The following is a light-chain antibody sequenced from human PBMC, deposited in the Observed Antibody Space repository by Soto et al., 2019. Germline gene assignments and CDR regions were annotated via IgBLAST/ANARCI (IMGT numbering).Light chain of an antibody. CDR2: GAS. Sequence: SGVTQSPGTLSLSPGERATLSCRASQSVSSSYLAWYQQKPGQAPRLLIYGASSRETVIPDRFSGSGSGTDFTLTISRREPDDFAVYYCKQYGSSLLTFGGGTKGEIK. V-gene: IGKV3-20*01. CDR3: KQYGSSLLT. J-gene: IGKJ4*01. CDR1: QSVSSSY.